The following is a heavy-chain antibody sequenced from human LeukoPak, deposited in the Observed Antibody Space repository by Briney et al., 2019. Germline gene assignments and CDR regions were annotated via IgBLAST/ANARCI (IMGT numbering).Heavy chain of an antibody. V-gene: IGHV3-21*01. J-gene: IGHJ4*02. CDR3: ARLGSGGAHDYGDYVGY. CDR1: GFTFSSYS. D-gene: IGHD4-17*01. CDR2: ISSSSSYI. Sequence: RTGGSLRLSCAASGFTFSSYSMNWVRQAPGKGLEWVSSISSSSSYIYYADSVKGRFTISRDNAKNSLYLQMNSLRAEDTAVYYCARLGSGGAHDYGDYVGYWGQGTLVTVSS.